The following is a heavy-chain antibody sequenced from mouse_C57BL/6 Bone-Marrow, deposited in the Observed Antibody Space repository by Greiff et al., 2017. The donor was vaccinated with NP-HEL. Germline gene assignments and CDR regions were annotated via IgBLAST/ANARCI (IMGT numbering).Heavy chain of an antibody. CDR3: TRWDYYGSSYEGFAY. CDR2: IYPGNSDT. V-gene: IGHV1-5*01. D-gene: IGHD1-1*01. J-gene: IGHJ3*01. CDR1: GYTFTSYW. Sequence: VQLQQSGTVLARPGASVKMSCKTSGYTFTSYWMHWVKQRPGQGLEWIGAIYPGNSDTSYNQKFKGKAKLTAVTSASTAYMELSSLTNEDSAVYYGTRWDYYGSSYEGFAYWGQGTLVTVSA.